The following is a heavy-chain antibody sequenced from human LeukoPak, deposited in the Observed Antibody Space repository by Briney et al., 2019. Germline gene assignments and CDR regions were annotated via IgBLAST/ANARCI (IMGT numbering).Heavy chain of an antibody. CDR3: ATFTLIAAAGDYYMDV. D-gene: IGHD6-13*01. CDR2: ISSSGSTI. J-gene: IGHJ6*03. V-gene: IGHV3-48*03. Sequence: PGGSLRLSCAASGFTFSSYEMHWVRQAPGKGLEWVSYISSSGSTIYYADSVKGRFTISRDNAKNSLYLQMNSLRAEDTAVYYCATFTLIAAAGDYYMDVWGKGTTVTISS. CDR1: GFTFSSYE.